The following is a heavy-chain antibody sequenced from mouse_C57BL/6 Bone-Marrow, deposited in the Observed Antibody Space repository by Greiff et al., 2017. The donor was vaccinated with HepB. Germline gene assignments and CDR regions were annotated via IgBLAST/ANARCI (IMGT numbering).Heavy chain of an antibody. CDR2: ISSGGSYT. V-gene: IGHV5-6*01. CDR3: ARHEGSSYHYYAMDY. Sequence: EVMLVESGGDLVKPGGSLKLSCAASGFTFSSYGMSWVRQTPDKRLEWVATISSGGSYTYYPDSVKGRFTISRDNAKNTLYLQMSSLKSEDTAMYYCARHEGSSYHYYAMDYWGQGTSVTVSS. D-gene: IGHD1-1*01. CDR1: GFTFSSYG. J-gene: IGHJ4*01.